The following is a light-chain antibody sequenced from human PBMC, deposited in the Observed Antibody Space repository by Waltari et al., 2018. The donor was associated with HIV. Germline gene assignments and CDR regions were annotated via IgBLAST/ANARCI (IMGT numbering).Light chain of an antibody. CDR3: QAWDSSTAV. V-gene: IGLV3-1*01. Sequence: SYELTQPPSVSVSPGQTASITCSGDKVGDRYACWYYQKPGQSPVLVIYQDTKRPSGIPERFSGSNSGNTATLTISGTQAMDEADYYCQAWDSSTAVFGGGTKLTVL. CDR1: KVGDRY. CDR2: QDT. J-gene: IGLJ2*01.